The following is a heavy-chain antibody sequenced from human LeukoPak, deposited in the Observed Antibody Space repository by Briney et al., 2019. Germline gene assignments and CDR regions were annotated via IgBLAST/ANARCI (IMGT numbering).Heavy chain of an antibody. CDR1: GYTFTSYD. D-gene: IGHD4-17*01. CDR3: ARAYGYYYYMDV. V-gene: IGHV1-2*02. CDR2: INPNSGGT. Sequence: ASVKVSCKASGYTFTSYDINWVRQATGQGLEWMGWINPNSGGTNYAQKFQGRVTMTRDTSISTAYMELRSLRSDDTAVYYCARAYGYYYYMDVWGKGTTVTVSS. J-gene: IGHJ6*03.